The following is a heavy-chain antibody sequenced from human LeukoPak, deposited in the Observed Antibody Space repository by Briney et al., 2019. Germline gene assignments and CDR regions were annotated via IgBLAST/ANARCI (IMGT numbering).Heavy chain of an antibody. CDR3: ARVYCSSTSCYGPFDY. J-gene: IGHJ4*02. CDR1: GFTFSSYW. D-gene: IGHD2-2*01. V-gene: IGHV3-7*01. Sequence: PGGSLRLSCAASGFTFSSYWMSWVRQAPGKGLEWVANIKQDGSEKYYVDSVKGRFTISRDNAKNSLYLQMNSLRAEDTAVYYCARVYCSSTSCYGPFDYWGQGTLVTVSS. CDR2: IKQDGSEK.